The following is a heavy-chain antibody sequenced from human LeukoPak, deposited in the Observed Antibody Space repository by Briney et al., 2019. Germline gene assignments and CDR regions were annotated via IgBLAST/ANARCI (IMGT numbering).Heavy chain of an antibody. V-gene: IGHV3-23*01. CDR2: ISGSGGST. CDR1: EFTFSSYA. D-gene: IGHD6-13*01. Sequence: PGGCLRLSCAASEFTFSSYAMSWVRQAPGKGLEWVSAISGSGGSTYYADSVKGRFTISRDNSKNTLYLQMNSLRAEDTAVYYCAKDHSISVLSAAGHFQHWGQGTLVTVSS. J-gene: IGHJ1*01. CDR3: AKDHSISVLSAAGHFQH.